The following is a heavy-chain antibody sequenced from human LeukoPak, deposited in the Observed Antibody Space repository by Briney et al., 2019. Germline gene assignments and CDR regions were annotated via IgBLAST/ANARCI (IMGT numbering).Heavy chain of an antibody. CDR1: GYSFTTYW. CDR3: ARRATMVRGIINPSDY. Sequence: GESLQISCKGSGYSFTTYWIGGVRQMPGKGLEWMGIIYPGDSDTRYSPSFQGQVTISADKSISTAYLQWSSLKASDTAMYYCARRATMVRGIINPSDYWGQGTLVTVSS. J-gene: IGHJ4*02. V-gene: IGHV5-51*01. D-gene: IGHD3-10*01. CDR2: IYPGDSDT.